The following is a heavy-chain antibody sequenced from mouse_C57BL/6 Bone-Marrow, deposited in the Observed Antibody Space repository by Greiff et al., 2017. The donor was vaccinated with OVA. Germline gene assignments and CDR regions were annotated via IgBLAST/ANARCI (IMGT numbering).Heavy chain of an antibody. V-gene: IGHV5-17*01. D-gene: IGHD1-1*01. CDR1: GFTFSDYG. J-gene: IGHJ4*01. Sequence: EVKLQESGGGLVKPGGSLKLSCAASGFTFSDYGMHWVRQAPEKGLEWVAYISSGSSTIYYADTVKGRFTISRDNAKNTLFLQMTSLRSEDTAMYYCARPTPYYYGSSMDYWGQGTSVTVSS. CDR2: ISSGSSTI. CDR3: ARPTPYYYGSSMDY.